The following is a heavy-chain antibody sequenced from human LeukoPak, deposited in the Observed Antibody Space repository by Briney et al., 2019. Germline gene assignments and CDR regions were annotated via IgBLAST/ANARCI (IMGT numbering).Heavy chain of an antibody. CDR3: ATGPFYYDFWSGYLQNFDY. D-gene: IGHD3-3*01. V-gene: IGHV3-30*03. CDR2: ISYDGSNK. CDR1: GFTFSSYG. Sequence: GGSPRLSCAASGFTFSSYGMHWVRQAPGKGLEWVAVISYDGSNKYYADSVKGRFTISRDNSKNTLYLQMNSLRAEDTAVYYCATGPFYYDFWSGYLQNFDYWGQGTLVTVSS. J-gene: IGHJ4*02.